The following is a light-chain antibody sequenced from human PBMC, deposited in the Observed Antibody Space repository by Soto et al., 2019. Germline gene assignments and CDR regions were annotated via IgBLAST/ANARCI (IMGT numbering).Light chain of an antibody. V-gene: IGKV3-20*01. CDR2: GAS. CDR3: QQYGRSPPEFT. CDR1: QTISSNY. J-gene: IGKJ3*01. Sequence: EIVLTQSPGTLSLSAGERATLSCRASQTISSNYLAWYQQKPGQGPRLLIFGASYRATGIPDRFSGSGSGTDFTLTISRLEPEDFAVYYCQQYGRSPPEFTFGPGTKVDIK.